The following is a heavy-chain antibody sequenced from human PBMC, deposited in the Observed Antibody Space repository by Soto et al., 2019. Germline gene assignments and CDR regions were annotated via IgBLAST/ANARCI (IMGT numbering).Heavy chain of an antibody. CDR2: IIPIFGTA. Sequence: SVKVSCKASGGTFSIYAISCVLQSPGQGLEWMGGIIPIFGTANYAQKFQGRVTITADESTSTAYMELSSLRSEDTAVYYCAMRAGTGYYYGMDVWGQGTTVTVSS. CDR3: AMRAGTGYYYGMDV. CDR1: GGTFSIYA. V-gene: IGHV1-69*13. J-gene: IGHJ6*02. D-gene: IGHD6-19*01.